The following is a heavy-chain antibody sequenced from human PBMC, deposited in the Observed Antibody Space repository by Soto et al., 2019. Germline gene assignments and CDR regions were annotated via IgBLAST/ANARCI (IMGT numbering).Heavy chain of an antibody. V-gene: IGHV4-31*03. CDR1: GGSIRRGGYY. J-gene: IGHJ6*02. CDR2: IYYSGNT. D-gene: IGHD5-18*01. Sequence: SEPLSLTCTVSGGSIRRGGYYWSCVRQNPRRGLEWIGNIYYSGNTYYNPSLKSRLTVSVDTSKNQFSLNLSSVTAADTAVYYCARDRLMATAGTARHYFGLDVWGQGTTVTVSS. CDR3: ARDRLMATAGTARHYFGLDV.